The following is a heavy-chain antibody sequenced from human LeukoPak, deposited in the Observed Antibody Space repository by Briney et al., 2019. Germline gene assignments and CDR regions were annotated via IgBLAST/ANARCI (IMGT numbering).Heavy chain of an antibody. V-gene: IGHV3-15*01. CDR3: TTLYHFDP. CDR2: IMSNTHGGTT. J-gene: IGHJ5*02. CDR1: GFTFTNAW. Sequence: PGGSLRLSCAASGFTFTNAWMSWVRQAPGKGLEWVGRIMSNTHGGTTDYAAPVKGRFTISRDDSKNTLYLQMNSLKIEDTAVYYCTTLYHFDPWGQGTLVTVSS. D-gene: IGHD2-2*01.